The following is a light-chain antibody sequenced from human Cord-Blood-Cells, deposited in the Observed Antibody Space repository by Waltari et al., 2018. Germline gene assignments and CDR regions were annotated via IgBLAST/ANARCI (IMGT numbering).Light chain of an antibody. CDR1: QSISSY. CDR3: QQYYSTPRT. J-gene: IGKJ4*01. V-gene: IGKV1-NL1*01. Sequence: DIQMTQSPSSLSASVGDRVTITCRASQSISSYLNWYQQKPGKAPKLLIYAASRLESGVPSRFSGSGSGTDYTLTISSLQPEDFATYYCQQYYSTPRTFGGGTKVEIK. CDR2: AAS.